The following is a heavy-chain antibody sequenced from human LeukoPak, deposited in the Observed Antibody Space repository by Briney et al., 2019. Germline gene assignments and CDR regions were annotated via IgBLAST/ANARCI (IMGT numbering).Heavy chain of an antibody. V-gene: IGHV4-59*01. D-gene: IGHD2-15*01. CDR3: ASSPYCSGGSCYSGAFDI. CDR2: IYYSGST. J-gene: IGHJ3*02. Sequence: SETLSLTCTVSGGSISSYYWSWIRQPPGKGLEWIGYIYYSGSTNYNPSLKSRVTISVDTSKNQFSLKLSSVTAADTAVYSCASSPYCSGGSCYSGAFDIWGQGTMVTVSS. CDR1: GGSISSYY.